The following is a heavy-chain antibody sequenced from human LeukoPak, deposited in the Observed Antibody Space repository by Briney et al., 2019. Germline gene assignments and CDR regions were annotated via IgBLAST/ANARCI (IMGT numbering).Heavy chain of an antibody. V-gene: IGHV4-30-2*01. CDR1: GGSISSGGYY. J-gene: IGHJ3*02. D-gene: IGHD1-26*01. CDR2: IYHSGST. CDR3: ARQGAIVGATRAFDI. Sequence: SETLSLTCTVSGGSISSGGYYWSWIRQPPGKGLEWIGYIYHSGSTYYNPSLKSRVTISVDRSKNQFSLKLSSVTAADTAVYYCARQGAIVGATRAFDIWGQGTMVTVSS.